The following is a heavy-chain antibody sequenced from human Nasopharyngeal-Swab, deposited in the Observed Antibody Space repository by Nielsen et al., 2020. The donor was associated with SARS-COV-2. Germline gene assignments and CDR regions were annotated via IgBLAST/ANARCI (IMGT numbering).Heavy chain of an antibody. V-gene: IGHV3-74*01. Sequence: GESLKISCTASGYTFSSHWMHWVRPVPGKGLVWVSRINIDGSVTDYADSVKGRFTISRDNARNTLYLQMNSLRGEDTAVYYCTRDIGGKYGYWGQGNLVTVSS. CDR2: INIDGSVT. CDR1: GYTFSSHW. J-gene: IGHJ4*02. CDR3: TRDIGGKYGY. D-gene: IGHD4-23*01.